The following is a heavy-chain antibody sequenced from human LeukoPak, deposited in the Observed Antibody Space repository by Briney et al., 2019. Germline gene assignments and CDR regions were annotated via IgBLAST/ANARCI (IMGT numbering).Heavy chain of an antibody. CDR1: GYTFTGYY. J-gene: IGHJ3*02. CDR3: ARDCSSTNYQGAFDI. D-gene: IGHD2-2*01. Sequence: ASVKVSCKASGYTFTGYYMHWVRQAPGQGLEWMGWINPNSGGTNYAQKFQGRVTMTRDTSISTAYMELSRLRPDDTAVYYCARDCSSTNYQGAFDIWGQGTMVTVSS. CDR2: INPNSGGT. V-gene: IGHV1-2*02.